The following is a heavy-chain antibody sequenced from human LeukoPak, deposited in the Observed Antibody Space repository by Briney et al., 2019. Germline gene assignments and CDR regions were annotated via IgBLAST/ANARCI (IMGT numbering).Heavy chain of an antibody. CDR3: VRGGEAY. D-gene: IGHD3-16*01. CDR2: INSGGRT. CDR1: GFTPSSNY. J-gene: IGHJ4*02. Sequence: GRSLRLSCAASGFTPSSNYISWVRQAPGKRLEWVSVINSGGRTYYADPVKGRFTISRDDSKNTLYRKMNSLRPQDTPVYYCVRGGEAYWGPGTLVTVSS. V-gene: IGHV3-66*02.